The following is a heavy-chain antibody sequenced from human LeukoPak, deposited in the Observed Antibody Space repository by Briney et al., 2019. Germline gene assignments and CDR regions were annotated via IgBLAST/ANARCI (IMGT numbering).Heavy chain of an antibody. Sequence: GPVKVSCKASGYTFTGYYMHWVRQAPGQGLEWMGWINPNSGGTNYAQKFQGRVTMTRDTSISTAYMELSRLRSDDTAVYYCARDPAGRVGAGYHYYMDVWGKGTTVTVSS. CDR2: INPNSGGT. CDR3: ARDPAGRVGAGYHYYMDV. V-gene: IGHV1-2*02. D-gene: IGHD1-26*01. J-gene: IGHJ6*03. CDR1: GYTFTGYY.